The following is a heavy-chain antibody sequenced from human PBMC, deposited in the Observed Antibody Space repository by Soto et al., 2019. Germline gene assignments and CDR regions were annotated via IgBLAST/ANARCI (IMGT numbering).Heavy chain of an antibody. D-gene: IGHD1-26*01. Sequence: SATLSLTCAVSGYSISSGYYWGWIRQPPGKGLEWIGSIYHSGSTYYNPSLKSRVTISVDTSKNQFSLKLSSVTAADTAVYYCARDKYSGSREFDYWGQGTLVTVSS. CDR3: ARDKYSGSREFDY. CDR2: IYHSGST. CDR1: GYSISSGYY. J-gene: IGHJ4*02. V-gene: IGHV4-38-2*02.